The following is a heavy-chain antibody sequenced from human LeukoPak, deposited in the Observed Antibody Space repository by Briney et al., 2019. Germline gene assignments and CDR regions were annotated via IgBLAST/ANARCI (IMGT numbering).Heavy chain of an antibody. Sequence: SETLSLTCTVSGYSISSGHYWGWIRQPPGKGLEWIGSIYHSGSTYYNPSLKSRVTISVDTSKTQFSLKLTSVTAADTAVYYCARVYYSSSYDYWYFDLWGRGTLVTVSS. V-gene: IGHV4-38-2*02. CDR2: IYHSGST. CDR1: GYSISSGHY. CDR3: ARVYYSSSYDYWYFDL. J-gene: IGHJ2*01. D-gene: IGHD6-13*01.